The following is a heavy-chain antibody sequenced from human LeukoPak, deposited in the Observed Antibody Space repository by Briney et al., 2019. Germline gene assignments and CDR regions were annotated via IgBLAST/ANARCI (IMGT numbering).Heavy chain of an antibody. CDR3: ARDQFGYYYDSSGYYKVTGDAFDI. CDR2: ISSSSSYV. Sequence: GGSLRLSCAASGFSFSSYEMNWVRQAPGKGLEWVSSISSSSSYVYYADSVKGRFTISRDNAKNSLYLQMNSLRAEDTAVYYCARDQFGYYYDSSGYYKVTGDAFDIWGQGTMVTVSS. V-gene: IGHV3-21*01. CDR1: GFSFSSYE. D-gene: IGHD3-22*01. J-gene: IGHJ3*02.